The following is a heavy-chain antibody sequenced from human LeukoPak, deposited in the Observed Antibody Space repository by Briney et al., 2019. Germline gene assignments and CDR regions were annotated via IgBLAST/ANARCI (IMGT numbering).Heavy chain of an antibody. CDR1: RITFTSHA. CDR2: ISGSGGHT. D-gene: IGHD5-24*01. V-gene: IGHV3-23*01. CDR3: AKGGVATMRDGYNYYYYYMEV. J-gene: IGHJ6*03. Sequence: GGSLRLSCAASRITFTSHAMSWVRQAPGKGLEWVSLISGSGGHTYYGDSVKGRFTISRDNSKSTLYLQMNSLRAEDTAVYYCAKGGVATMRDGYNYYYYYMEVWGRGTTVTVSS.